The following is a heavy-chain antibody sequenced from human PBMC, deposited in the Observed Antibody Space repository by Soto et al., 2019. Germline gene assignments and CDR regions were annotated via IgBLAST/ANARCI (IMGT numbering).Heavy chain of an antibody. CDR3: ARDGGGKRPITHWFDP. Sequence: EVQLVESGGGLVKPGGSLRLSCAASGFTFSSYSMNWVRQAPGKGLEWVSSISSSSSYIYYADSVKGRFTISRDNAKNSLNLQMNSLRAEDTAVYYCARDGGGKRPITHWFDPWGQGTLVTVSS. CDR2: ISSSSSYI. V-gene: IGHV3-21*01. J-gene: IGHJ5*02. D-gene: IGHD2-15*01. CDR1: GFTFSSYS.